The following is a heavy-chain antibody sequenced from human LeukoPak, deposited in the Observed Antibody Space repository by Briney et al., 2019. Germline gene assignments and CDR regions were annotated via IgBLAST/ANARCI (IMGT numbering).Heavy chain of an antibody. J-gene: IGHJ4*02. D-gene: IGHD3-3*01. V-gene: IGHV4-59*01. CDR3: ARYDFNKYFDY. Sequence: SETLSLTYTVSGGSISPYYWSWIRQPPGKGLEWIGYIYYSGSTNYNPSLKSRVTMSVDTSKNQFSLKLTSVTAADTAVYYCARYDFNKYFDYWGQGTLVTVSS. CDR1: GGSISPYY. CDR2: IYYSGST.